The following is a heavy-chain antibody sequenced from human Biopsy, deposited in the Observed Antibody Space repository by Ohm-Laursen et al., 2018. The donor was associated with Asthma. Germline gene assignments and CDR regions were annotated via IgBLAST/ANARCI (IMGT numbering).Heavy chain of an antibody. CDR1: GGTFNTYV. CDR2: INSVFGTT. CDR3: ARKAGSCISRTCYSLNF. J-gene: IGHJ4*02. D-gene: IGHD2-2*01. Sequence: SSVKVSCKSLGGTFNTYVIGWVRQAPGQGLEWMGGINSVFGTTTYPQKFQDRVTITADDSTSTVYMELSSLRSEDTAVYYCARKAGSCISRTCYSLNFWGQGALVTVSS. V-gene: IGHV1-69*01.